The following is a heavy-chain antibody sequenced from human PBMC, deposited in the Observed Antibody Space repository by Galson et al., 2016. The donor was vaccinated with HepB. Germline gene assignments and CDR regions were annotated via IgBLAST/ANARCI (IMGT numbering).Heavy chain of an antibody. CDR2: IYYSGST. CDR3: ARVPPDTASGFFDL. CDR1: GGSISSYY. D-gene: IGHD5-18*01. J-gene: IGHJ2*01. V-gene: IGHV4-59*01. Sequence: SETLSLTCTVSGGSISSYYWSWIRQPPGKGLEWIGFIYYSGSTNYNPSLKSRVTIPVDTSKTQFSLKLSSVTAADTAVYYCARVPPDTASGFFDLWGRGTLVTVSS.